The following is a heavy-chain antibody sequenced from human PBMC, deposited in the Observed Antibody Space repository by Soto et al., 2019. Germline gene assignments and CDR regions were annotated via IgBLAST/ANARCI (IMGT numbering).Heavy chain of an antibody. CDR3: ARDHPGFYPSYGMDV. J-gene: IGHJ6*02. D-gene: IGHD3-9*01. CDR1: GYTFTSHY. V-gene: IGHV1-46*03. Sequence: QVQLVQSGAEVKKPGASVKVSCKASGYTFTSHYIHWVRQAPGQGLEWMGIINPSGGSASFAQKFQGGVAMTRDTSTSTVYMELSSLRSEDTAVYYCARDHPGFYPSYGMDVWGQGTTVTVSS. CDR2: INPSGGSA.